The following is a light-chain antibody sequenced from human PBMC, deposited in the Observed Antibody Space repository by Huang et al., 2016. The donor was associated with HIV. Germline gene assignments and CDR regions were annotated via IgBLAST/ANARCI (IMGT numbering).Light chain of an antibody. Sequence: EVVLTQSPATLSLSPGERATLYCRASQTITTYLAWYQQKPGQAPSLLMHDVSSSATGIPARFSGSGSGTDFILTISSLEPEDLGVYYCQQRTSWPTFGQGTNLQIK. CDR3: QQRTSWPT. V-gene: IGKV3-11*01. CDR1: QTITTY. CDR2: DVS. J-gene: IGKJ2*01.